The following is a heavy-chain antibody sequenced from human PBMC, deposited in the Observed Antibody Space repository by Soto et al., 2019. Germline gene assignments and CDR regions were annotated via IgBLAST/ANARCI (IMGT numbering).Heavy chain of an antibody. V-gene: IGHV3-23*01. J-gene: IGHJ4*02. CDR3: AKRLLWFGELYNYFDY. Sequence: GGSLRLSCAASGFTFSSYAMSWFRQAPGKGLEWVSAISGSGGSTYYADSVKGRFTISRDNSKNTLYLQMNSLRAEDTAVYYCAKRLLWFGELYNYFDYWGQGTLVTVSS. CDR2: ISGSGGST. CDR1: GFTFSSYA. D-gene: IGHD3-10*01.